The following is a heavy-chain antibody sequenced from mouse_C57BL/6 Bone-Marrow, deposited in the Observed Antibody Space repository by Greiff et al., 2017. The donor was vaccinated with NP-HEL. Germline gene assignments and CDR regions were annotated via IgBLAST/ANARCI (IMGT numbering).Heavy chain of an antibody. CDR2: ISNGGGST. Sequence: EVKLMESGGGLVQPGGSLKLSCAASGFTFSDYYMYWVRQTPEQRLEWVAYISNGGGSTYYTDTVKGRYTISRDNAKNTLYLQKSRLKSEDTAMYYCARHGAVVATDWYFDFWGTGTTVTVSS. D-gene: IGHD1-1*01. V-gene: IGHV5-12*01. J-gene: IGHJ1*03. CDR1: GFTFSDYY. CDR3: ARHGAVVATDWYFDF.